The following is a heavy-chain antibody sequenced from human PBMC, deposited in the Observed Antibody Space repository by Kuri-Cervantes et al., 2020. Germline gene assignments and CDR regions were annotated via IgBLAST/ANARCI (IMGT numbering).Heavy chain of an antibody. V-gene: IGHV3-21*01. CDR2: ISSSSSYI. CDR3: ARVPPLGLQPNPYFDY. Sequence: GGSLRLSCVASGFTFSTYSMNWVRQAPGKGLEWVSSISSSSSYIYYADSVKGRFTISRDNAKNSLYLQMNSLRAEDTAVYYCARVPPLGLQPNPYFDYWGQGTLVTVSS. CDR1: GFTFSTYS. D-gene: IGHD4-11*01. J-gene: IGHJ4*02.